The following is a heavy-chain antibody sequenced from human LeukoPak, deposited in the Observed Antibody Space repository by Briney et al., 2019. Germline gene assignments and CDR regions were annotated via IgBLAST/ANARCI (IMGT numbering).Heavy chain of an antibody. CDR3: PREFLWFGESYYYGMEV. J-gene: IGHJ6*02. V-gene: IGHV1-69*13. D-gene: IGHD3-10*01. Sequence: SVKVSCKASGYTFTSYGISWVRQAPGQGLEWMGGIIPIFGTANYAHKFQRRVTITADESTSTAYMELSSLRSEDTVVYYCPREFLWFGESYYYGMEVWGQGTTFTVSS. CDR1: GYTFTSYG. CDR2: IIPIFGTA.